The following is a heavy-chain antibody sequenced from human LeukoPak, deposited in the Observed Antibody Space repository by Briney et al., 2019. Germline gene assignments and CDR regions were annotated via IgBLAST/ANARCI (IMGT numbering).Heavy chain of an antibody. V-gene: IGHV4-59*01. CDR3: ARGANYGDYGLDAFDV. CDR2: INYSGST. J-gene: IGHJ3*01. Sequence: SETLSLTCTVSGGSMSSYYWSWIRQPPGEGLEWIGYINYSGSTTYNPSLRSRVTMSIDTSKNQFSLKLTSVTAADTAVYHCARGANYGDYGLDAFDVWGQGTMVTVSS. D-gene: IGHD4-17*01. CDR1: GGSMSSYY.